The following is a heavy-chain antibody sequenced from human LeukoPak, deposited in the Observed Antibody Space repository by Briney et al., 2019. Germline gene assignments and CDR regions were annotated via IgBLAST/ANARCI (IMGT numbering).Heavy chain of an antibody. J-gene: IGHJ4*02. CDR3: ANLHYDILTGYIYYFDY. CDR1: GFTFSTYP. V-gene: IGHV3-30*04. CDR2: ISYDGSAT. Sequence: GGSLRLSCIASGFTFSTYPMHWVRQAPGKGLEWVAVISYDGSATSYAESVKGRFTFSRDNSKNTLYLQMNSLRAEDTAVYYCANLHYDILTGYIYYFDYWGQGTLVTVSS. D-gene: IGHD3-9*01.